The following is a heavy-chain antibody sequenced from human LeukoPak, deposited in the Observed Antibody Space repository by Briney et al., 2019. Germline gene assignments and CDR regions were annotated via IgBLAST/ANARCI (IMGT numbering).Heavy chain of an antibody. CDR1: GFTFSSYA. V-gene: IGHV3-7*01. CDR3: ANEGYSSGWTTY. D-gene: IGHD6-19*01. Sequence: PGGSLRLSCAASGFTFSSYAMSWVRQAPGKGLEWVANIKQDGSEKYYVDSVKGRFTISRDNAKNSLYLQMNSLRAEDTAVYYCANEGYSSGWTTYWGQGTLVTVSS. J-gene: IGHJ4*02. CDR2: IKQDGSEK.